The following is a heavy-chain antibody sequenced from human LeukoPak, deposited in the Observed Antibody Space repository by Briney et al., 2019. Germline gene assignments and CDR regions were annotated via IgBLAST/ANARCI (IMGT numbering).Heavy chain of an antibody. J-gene: IGHJ4*02. CDR2: IYYSGST. CDR3: ARMSPRATKASFDY. Sequence: SKTLSLTCTVSGGSISSYYWSWIRQPPGKGLEWIGYIYYSGSTNYNPSLKSRVTISVDTSKNQFSLKLSSVTAADTAVYYCARMSPRATKASFDYWGQGTLVTVSS. D-gene: IGHD1-26*01. V-gene: IGHV4-59*01. CDR1: GGSISSYY.